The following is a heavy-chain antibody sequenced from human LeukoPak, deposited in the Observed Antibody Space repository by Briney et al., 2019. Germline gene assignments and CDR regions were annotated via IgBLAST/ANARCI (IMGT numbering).Heavy chain of an antibody. D-gene: IGHD3-10*01. CDR3: AKGGYGSGSYYNKPLDY. Sequence: PGGSLRLSCAASGFTFSSYGMHWVRQAPGKGLEWVAVISYDGSNKYYADSVKGRFTISRDNSKNTLYLQMNSLRAEDTAVYYCAKGGYGSGSYYNKPLDYWGQGTLVTVSS. CDR1: GFTFSSYG. CDR2: ISYDGSNK. J-gene: IGHJ4*02. V-gene: IGHV3-30*18.